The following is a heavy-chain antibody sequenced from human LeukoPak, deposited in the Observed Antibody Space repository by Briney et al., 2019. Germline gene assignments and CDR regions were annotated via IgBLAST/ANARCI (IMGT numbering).Heavy chain of an antibody. D-gene: IGHD2-15*01. CDR1: GFTFSSYG. Sequence: GGSLRLSCAASGFTFSSYGMHWVRQAPGKGLEWVAVISYDGSNKYYADSVKGRFTISGDNSKNTLYLQMNSLRAEDTAVYYCAKGSGYCSGGSCYPQYYFDYWGQGTLVTVSS. J-gene: IGHJ4*02. V-gene: IGHV3-30*18. CDR3: AKGSGYCSGGSCYPQYYFDY. CDR2: ISYDGSNK.